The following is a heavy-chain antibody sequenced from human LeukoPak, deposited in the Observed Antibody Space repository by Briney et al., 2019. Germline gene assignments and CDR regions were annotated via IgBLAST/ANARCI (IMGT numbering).Heavy chain of an antibody. CDR3: ASTTDYDYVWGSYRYNYYYGMDV. V-gene: IGHV3-66*01. J-gene: IGHJ6*02. CDR2: IYSGGRT. CDR1: GFTVSSNY. D-gene: IGHD3-16*02. Sequence: PGGSLRLSCAASGFTVSSNYMSWVRQAPGKGLEGVSVIYSGGRTYYADSVKGRFTISRDNSKNTLYLQMNSLRAEDTAVYYCASTTDYDYVWGSYRYNYYYGMDVWGQGTTVTVSS.